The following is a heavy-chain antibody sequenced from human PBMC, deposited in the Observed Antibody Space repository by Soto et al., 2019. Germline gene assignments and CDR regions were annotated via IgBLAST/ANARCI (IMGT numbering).Heavy chain of an antibody. J-gene: IGHJ2*01. CDR1: GFTFGNYD. V-gene: IGHV3-13*05. Sequence: PGGSLRLSCAASGFTFGNYDIHWVRQISGRGLEWVSAISVAGNPHFSDSVKGRFAISRENEKNSVYLQMDSLRVGDTAIYYCAREIEATGYWYFDLWGRGTLVTVSS. CDR3: AREIEATGYWYFDL. CDR2: ISVAGNP. D-gene: IGHD1-1*01.